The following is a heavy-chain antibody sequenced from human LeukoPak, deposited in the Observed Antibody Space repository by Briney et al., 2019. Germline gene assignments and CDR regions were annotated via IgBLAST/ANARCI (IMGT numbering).Heavy chain of an antibody. V-gene: IGHV1-18*01. CDR1: GYTFTRYG. D-gene: IGHD6-13*01. CDR3: VRSTGSSWSRGGWSDP. J-gene: IGHJ5*02. CDR2: ISAYNGNT. Sequence: ASVKVSCKASGYTFTRYGISLVRQAPGQGLEWMGWISAYNGNTNYAQKLQGRVTMTTDTSTSTAYMELRSLRSDDTAVYYCVRSTGSSWSRGGWSDPWGQGTLVTVSS.